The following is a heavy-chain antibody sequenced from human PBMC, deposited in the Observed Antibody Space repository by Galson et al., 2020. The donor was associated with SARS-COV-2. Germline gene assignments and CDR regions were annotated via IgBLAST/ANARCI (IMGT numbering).Heavy chain of an antibody. D-gene: IGHD3-16*01. V-gene: IGHV3-23*01. CDR3: AKTLGLSPGGFDY. J-gene: IGHJ4*02. CDR2: ISGSGGNT. Sequence: GGSLRLSCAASGFTFSSYAMSWVRQAPGKGLEWVSSISGSGGNTYNADSVEGRFTISRDNSKNTQYLQMNSLRAEDTAVYYCAKTLGLSPGGFDYWGQGTLVTVSS. CDR1: GFTFSSYA.